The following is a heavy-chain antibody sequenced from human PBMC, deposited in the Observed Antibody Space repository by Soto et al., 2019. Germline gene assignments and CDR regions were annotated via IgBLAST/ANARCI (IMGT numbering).Heavy chain of an antibody. CDR2: IIPIFGTA. D-gene: IGHD2-2*01. CDR1: GGTFSSYA. J-gene: IGHJ1*01. CDR3: AEDCSSTSCYDLTSAEYFQH. V-gene: IGHV1-69*13. Sequence: SVKVSCKASGGTFSSYAISWVRQAPGQGLEWMGGIIPIFGTANYAQKFQGRVTITADESTSTAYMELSSLRSEDTAVYYCAEDCSSTSCYDLTSAEYFQHWGQGTLVTVSS.